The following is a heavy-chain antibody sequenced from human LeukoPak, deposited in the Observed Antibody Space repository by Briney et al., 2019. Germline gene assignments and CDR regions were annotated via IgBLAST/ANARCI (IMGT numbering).Heavy chain of an antibody. CDR2: IYHSGST. CDR3: ARDSVRGPGSSGYSDWFDP. J-gene: IGHJ5*02. Sequence: SETLTLTCTVSGGSISSSSYYWGWIRQPPGKGLEWIGSIYHSGSTYYNPSLKSRVTISVDTSKNQFSLKLSSVTAADTAVYYCARDSVRGPGSSGYSDWFDPWGQGTLVTVSS. D-gene: IGHD3-22*01. CDR1: GGSISSSSYY. V-gene: IGHV4-39*07.